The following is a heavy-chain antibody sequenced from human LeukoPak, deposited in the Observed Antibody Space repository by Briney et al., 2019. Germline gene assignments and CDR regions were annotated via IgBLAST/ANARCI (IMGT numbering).Heavy chain of an antibody. D-gene: IGHD6-13*01. CDR2: ISPSSHYI. Sequence: GGSLRLSCAGSGFTFSNYSINWVRQAPGKGLEWVSSISPSSHYIYYADSVRGRFTISRDNSKNTLYLQMNSLRDEDTAVYYCARGVAAAGTTLDYWGQGTLVTVSS. J-gene: IGHJ4*02. CDR3: ARGVAAAGTTLDY. CDR1: GFTFSNYS. V-gene: IGHV3-21*01.